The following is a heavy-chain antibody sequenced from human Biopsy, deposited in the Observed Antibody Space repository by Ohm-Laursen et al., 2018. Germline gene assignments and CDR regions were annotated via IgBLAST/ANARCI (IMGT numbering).Heavy chain of an antibody. J-gene: IGHJ6*02. CDR3: ARNLRLAITMNSGETTHSFHFGMDV. CDR1: EFSFSDYH. D-gene: IGHD3/OR15-3a*01. V-gene: IGHV3-11*01. Sequence: GSLRLSCAASEFSFSDYHMTWIRQTPGKGLEWVSYISPSRTNVNSADFVRGRFSISRDNAKKSLYLQMSSLRAEDTAIYYCARNLRLAITMNSGETTHSFHFGMDVWGQGTSVTVSS. CDR2: ISPSRTNV.